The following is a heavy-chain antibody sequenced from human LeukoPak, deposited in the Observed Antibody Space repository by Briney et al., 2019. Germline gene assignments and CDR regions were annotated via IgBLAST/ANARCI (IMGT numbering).Heavy chain of an antibody. CDR1: GFTFSSYA. Sequence: GGSLRLSCAASGFTFSSYAMSWVRQAPGKGLGWVSAISGSGGSTYYADSVKGRFTISRDNSKNTLYLQMGSLRVEDMAVYYCARVRGYSNYIYMDVWGKGTTVTVSS. V-gene: IGHV3-23*01. CDR2: ISGSGGST. D-gene: IGHD4-11*01. CDR3: ARVRGYSNYIYMDV. J-gene: IGHJ6*03.